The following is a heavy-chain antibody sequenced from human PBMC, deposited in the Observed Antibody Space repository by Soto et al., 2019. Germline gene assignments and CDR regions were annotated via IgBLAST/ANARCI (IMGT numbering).Heavy chain of an antibody. Sequence: SETLSLTCTVSGGSISSYYWGWIRQPPGKGLEWIGYIYYSGSTNYNPSLKSRVTISVDTSKNQFSLKLSSVTAADTAVYYCARGGHYDILTGYSYYFDYWGQGTLVTVSS. D-gene: IGHD3-9*01. J-gene: IGHJ4*02. V-gene: IGHV4-59*01. CDR2: IYYSGST. CDR1: GGSISSYY. CDR3: ARGGHYDILTGYSYYFDY.